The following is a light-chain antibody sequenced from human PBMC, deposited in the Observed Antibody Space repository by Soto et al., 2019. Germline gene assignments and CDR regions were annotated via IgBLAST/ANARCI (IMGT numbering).Light chain of an antibody. V-gene: IGLV1-47*01. Sequence: ALAHPPSASGTPGQRVTISCSGSRSNIGSTYVYWFQQLSGTAPKLLIYRNSQRPSGVPDRLSGSKSGTSASLAISGLRSEDEADYYCAAWDDSLKTYVFGTGTKVTVL. CDR3: AAWDDSLKTYV. CDR2: RNS. CDR1: RSNIGSTY. J-gene: IGLJ1*01.